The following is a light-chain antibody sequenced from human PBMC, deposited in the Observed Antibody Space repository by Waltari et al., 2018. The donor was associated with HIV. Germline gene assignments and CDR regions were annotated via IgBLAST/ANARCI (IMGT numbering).Light chain of an antibody. CDR3: QAWDSSTVV. CDR2: QDS. CDR1: QLGDKY. Sequence: SYELTQPPSVSVSPGQTASITCTGAQLGDKYACWYQQKPGQAPLLVLYQDSKRPSGIPERFSGSNSGNTATLTISGTQAMDEADYYCQAWDSSTVVFGGGTKLTVL. J-gene: IGLJ2*01. V-gene: IGLV3-1*01.